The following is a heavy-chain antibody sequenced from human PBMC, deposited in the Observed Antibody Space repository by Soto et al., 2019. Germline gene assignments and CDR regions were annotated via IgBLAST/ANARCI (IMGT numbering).Heavy chain of an antibody. CDR3: VKTRRFGQLVPSDN. Sequence: GGSLRLSCSASGFTFSSYVMQWVRQAPGKGLEYVSLIDGDGSNTKYADSVKGRFTVSRDNSKSTLFLQMSSLRTDDTAVYYCVKTRRFGQLVPSDNWGQGTLVTVSS. D-gene: IGHD6-6*01. V-gene: IGHV3-64D*06. CDR2: IDGDGSNT. J-gene: IGHJ4*02. CDR1: GFTFSSYV.